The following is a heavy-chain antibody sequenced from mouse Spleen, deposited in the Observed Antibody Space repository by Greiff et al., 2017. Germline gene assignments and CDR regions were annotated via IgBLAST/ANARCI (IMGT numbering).Heavy chain of an antibody. J-gene: IGHJ2*01. V-gene: IGHV5-17*01. Sequence: EVQLVESGGGLVKPGGSLKLSCAASGFTFSDYGMHWVRQAPEKGLEWVAYISSGSSTIYYADTVKGRFTISRDNAKNTLFLQMTSLRSEDTAMYYCAREKYGNYGSYYFDYWGQGTTLTVSS. D-gene: IGHD2-10*02. CDR3: AREKYGNYGSYYFDY. CDR2: ISSGSSTI. CDR1: GFTFSDYG.